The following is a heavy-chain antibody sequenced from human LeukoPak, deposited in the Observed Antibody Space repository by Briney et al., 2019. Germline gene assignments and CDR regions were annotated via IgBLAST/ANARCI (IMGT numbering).Heavy chain of an antibody. V-gene: IGHV4-59*01. CDR3: ARGLTPLYYFDC. D-gene: IGHD3-16*01. Sequence: SETLSLTCTVSGGSISSYYWSWIRQPPGQGLEWIGYIYSSGSTNYNPSLKSRVTISVDTSKNQFSLRLSSVTAADTAAYYCARGLTPLYYFDCWGQGTLVTVSS. CDR1: GGSISSYY. J-gene: IGHJ4*02. CDR2: IYSSGST.